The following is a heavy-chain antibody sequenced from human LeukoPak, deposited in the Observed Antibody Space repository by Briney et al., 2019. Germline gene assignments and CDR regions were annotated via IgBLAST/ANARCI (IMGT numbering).Heavy chain of an antibody. CDR2: INHSGST. CDR3: AGAARGFDP. CDR1: GGSFSGYY. Sequence: SETLTLTCAVYGGSFSGYYWSWIRQPPGEGLEWIGEINHSGSTNYNPSLKSRVTISVDTSKNQFSLKLSSVTAADTAVYYCAGAARGFDPWGQGTLVTVSS. J-gene: IGHJ5*02. V-gene: IGHV4-34*01. D-gene: IGHD6-25*01.